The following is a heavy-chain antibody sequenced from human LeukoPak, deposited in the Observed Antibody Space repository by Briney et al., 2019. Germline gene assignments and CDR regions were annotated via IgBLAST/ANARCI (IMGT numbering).Heavy chain of an antibody. CDR2: ISGTGGAT. Sequence: GGSLRLSYVASGFSFGNYAISWVSQAPGKGLQWVSQISGTGGATWYAGFARDRFTISRDNSKKTLYLQMSGLRVEDTAMYYCVKDPRDTYGTNWFVSWGQGTLLIVSS. CDR3: VKDPRDTYGTNWFVS. J-gene: IGHJ5*01. CDR1: GFSFGNYA. D-gene: IGHD2-21*01. V-gene: IGHV3-23*01.